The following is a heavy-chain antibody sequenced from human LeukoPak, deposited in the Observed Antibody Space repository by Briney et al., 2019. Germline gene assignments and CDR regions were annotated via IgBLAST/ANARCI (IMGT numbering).Heavy chain of an antibody. V-gene: IGHV1-24*01. Sequence: GASVKVSCKVSGYTLTELSMHWVRQAPGKGLEWMGGFDPEDGETIYAQKFQGRVTMTEDTSTDTAYMELSSLRPEDTAVYYCANRWGTLILGNNIVIWGQGTLVTISS. CDR3: ANRWGTLILGNNIVI. CDR2: FDPEDGET. CDR1: GYTLTELS. J-gene: IGHJ3*02. D-gene: IGHD2-8*02.